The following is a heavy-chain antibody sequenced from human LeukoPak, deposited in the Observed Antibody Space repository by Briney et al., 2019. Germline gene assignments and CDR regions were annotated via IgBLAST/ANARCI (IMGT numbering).Heavy chain of an antibody. Sequence: SQTLSLTCIVSGGSISSGGYYWSWIRQPPGKGLEWIGEINHSGSTNYNPSLKSRVTISVDTSKNQFSLKLSSVTAADTAVYYCAVERYYYGSGLSVYWGQGTLVTVSS. D-gene: IGHD3-10*01. CDR1: GGSISSGGYY. V-gene: IGHV4-30-2*01. CDR3: AVERYYYGSGLSVY. J-gene: IGHJ4*02. CDR2: INHSGST.